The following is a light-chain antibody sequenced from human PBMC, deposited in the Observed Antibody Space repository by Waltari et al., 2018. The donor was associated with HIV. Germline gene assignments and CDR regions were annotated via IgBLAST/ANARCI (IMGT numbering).Light chain of an antibody. CDR2: DAS. J-gene: IGKJ5*01. Sequence: EIVLTQSPATLSLSPGERATLSCRASQRVSSYLAWYQQKPGQAPRLLIYDASNRATGIPARFSGSGSGTDFTLTISSLGPEDFAVYYCQQRSNWPGITFGQGTRLEIK. V-gene: IGKV3-11*01. CDR3: QQRSNWPGIT. CDR1: QRVSSY.